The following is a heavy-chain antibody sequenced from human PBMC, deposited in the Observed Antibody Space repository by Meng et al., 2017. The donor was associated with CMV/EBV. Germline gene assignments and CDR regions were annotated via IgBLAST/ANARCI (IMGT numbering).Heavy chain of an antibody. CDR2: IYYSEST. CDR3: ARDGHDSSGYNFDY. D-gene: IGHD3-22*01. V-gene: IGHV4-39*07. J-gene: IGHJ4*02. Sequence: SGDSLRSVSFYWGWIRQPPGTGLGWIGSIYYSESTYYNPSLTSRVTISVDTSKNQFSLKLSSVTAADAAVYYCARDGHDSSGYNFDYWGQGTLVTVSS. CDR1: GDSLRSVSFY.